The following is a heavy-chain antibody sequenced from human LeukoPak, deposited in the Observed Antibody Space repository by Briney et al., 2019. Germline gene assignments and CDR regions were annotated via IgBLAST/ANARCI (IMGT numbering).Heavy chain of an antibody. J-gene: IGHJ6*02. CDR3: ARTSSGWYVAGMDV. CDR2: INAGNGNT. CDR1: GYTFTSYA. D-gene: IGHD6-19*01. V-gene: IGHV1-3*01. Sequence: ASVKVSCKASGYTFTSYAMHWVRQAPGQRLEWMGWINAGNGNTKYSQKFQGRVIITRDTSASTAYMELSSLRSEDTAVYYCARTSSGWYVAGMDVWGQGTTVTVSS.